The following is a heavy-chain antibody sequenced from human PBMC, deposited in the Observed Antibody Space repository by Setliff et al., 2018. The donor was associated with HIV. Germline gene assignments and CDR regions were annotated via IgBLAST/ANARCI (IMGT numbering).Heavy chain of an antibody. CDR2: IYYSGST. CDR3: ARDRAWYYYGSGSVFDY. D-gene: IGHD3-10*01. V-gene: IGHV4-39*07. CDR1: GGSISSSSYY. Sequence: SETLSLTCTVSGGSISSSSYYWGWIRQPPGRGLEWIGSIYYSGSTYYNPSLKSRVTISVDTSKNQFSLKLSSVTAADTAVYYCARDRAWYYYGSGSVFDYWGQGALVTVSS. J-gene: IGHJ4*02.